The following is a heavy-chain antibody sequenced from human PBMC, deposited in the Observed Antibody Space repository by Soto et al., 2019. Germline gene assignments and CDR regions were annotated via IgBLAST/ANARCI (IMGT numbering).Heavy chain of an antibody. V-gene: IGHV6-1*01. J-gene: IGHJ4*02. Sequence: PSQTLSLTFAISWDSFSINSAALNWIRQSPSRGLELLVRTYYRSKWYNDYAVSVKIRITINPDTSKNQFSLQLNSGTTEDTAVHHCARSSGYYFEYDYWRQGILVTVSS. D-gene: IGHD3-22*01. CDR1: WDSFSINSAA. CDR2: TYYRSKWYN. CDR3: ARSSGYYFEYDY.